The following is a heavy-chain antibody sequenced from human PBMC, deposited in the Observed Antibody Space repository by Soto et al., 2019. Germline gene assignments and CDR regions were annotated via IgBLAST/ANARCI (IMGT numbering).Heavy chain of an antibody. D-gene: IGHD3-16*01. Sequence: EVQLLESGGGLAQPGGSLRLSCAASGFSFSTFEMSWVRQAPGRGLEWVSFISDDGSRTYYADAVKGRFTISRDNSKHTLYLQMNSLTAEDTDVYACVKGGWLDFWGQGTLVTVSS. CDR3: VKGGWLDF. J-gene: IGHJ5*01. V-gene: IGHV3-23*01. CDR1: GFSFSTFE. CDR2: ISDDGSRT.